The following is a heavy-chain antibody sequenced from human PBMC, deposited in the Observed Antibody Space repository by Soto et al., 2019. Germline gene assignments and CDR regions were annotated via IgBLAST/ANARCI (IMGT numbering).Heavy chain of an antibody. CDR2: IYYSGST. J-gene: IGHJ4*02. CDR3: AWRGAGYFAS. CDR1: GGSISSYY. Sequence: QVQLQESGPGLVKPSETLSLTCTVSGGSISSYYWSWIRQPPGKGLEWIGYIYYSGSTNYNPSLKRRATIPVHTSKNQFPLRLSPGTAAATAVYYCAWRGAGYFASWGQGTLVTVSS. V-gene: IGHV4-59*08. D-gene: IGHD3-3*01.